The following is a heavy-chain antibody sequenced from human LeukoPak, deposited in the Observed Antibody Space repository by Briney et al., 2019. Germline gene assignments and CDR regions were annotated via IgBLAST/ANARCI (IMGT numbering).Heavy chain of an antibody. CDR3: AKWGDYDVLTGYYVSDY. Sequence: GASLRLSCAASGFIFSNYAMSWVRQAPGKGLEWVSATGSGGSTYYADSVKGRFTISRDNSKNTLYLQMNSRRAEDTAVYYCAKWGDYDVLTGYYVSDYWGQGTLVTVSS. D-gene: IGHD3-9*01. J-gene: IGHJ4*02. V-gene: IGHV3-23*01. CDR2: TGSGGST. CDR1: GFIFSNYA.